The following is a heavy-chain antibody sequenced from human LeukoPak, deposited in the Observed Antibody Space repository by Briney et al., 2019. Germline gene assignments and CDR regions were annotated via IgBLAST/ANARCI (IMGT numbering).Heavy chain of an antibody. Sequence: GGSLRLSCAASGFTFDSYWMRWVRQAPGKGLVWVSGINSDGKATSYADSVKGRFTISRDNAKNTLFLQMNSLRAEDTAVYYCAQQLGYCSRGSCYFTYWGQGTLVTVSS. J-gene: IGHJ4*02. V-gene: IGHV3-74*01. D-gene: IGHD2-15*01. CDR2: INSDGKAT. CDR1: GFTFDSYW. CDR3: AQQLGYCSRGSCYFTY.